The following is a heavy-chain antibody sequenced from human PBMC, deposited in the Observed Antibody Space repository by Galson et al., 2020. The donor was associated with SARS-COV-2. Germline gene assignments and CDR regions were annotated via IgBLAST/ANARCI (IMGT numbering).Heavy chain of an antibody. V-gene: IGHV4-34*01. CDR3: ARKFERTMIVVVSRRRYGYFDL. D-gene: IGHD3-22*01. CDR2: INHSGST. CDR1: GGSFSGYY. Sequence: SETLSLTCAVYGGSFSGYYWSWIRQPPGKGLEWIGEINHSGSTNYNPSLKSRVTISVDTSKNQFSLKLSSVTAADTAVYYCARKFERTMIVVVSRRRYGYFDLWGRGTLVTVSS. J-gene: IGHJ2*01.